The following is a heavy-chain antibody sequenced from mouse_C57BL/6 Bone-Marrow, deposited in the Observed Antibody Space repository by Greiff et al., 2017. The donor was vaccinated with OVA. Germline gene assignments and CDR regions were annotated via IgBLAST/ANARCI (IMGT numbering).Heavy chain of an antibody. V-gene: IGHV5-17*01. CDR1: GFTFSDYG. D-gene: IGHD2-4*01. Sequence: VQLKESGGGLVKPGGSLKLSCAASGFTFSDYGMHWVRQAPEKGLEWVAYISSGSSTIYYADTVKGRFTISRDNAKNTLFLQMTSLRSEDTAMYYCARDYYDYGEGFAYWGQGTLVTVSA. CDR3: ARDYYDYGEGFAY. J-gene: IGHJ3*01. CDR2: ISSGSSTI.